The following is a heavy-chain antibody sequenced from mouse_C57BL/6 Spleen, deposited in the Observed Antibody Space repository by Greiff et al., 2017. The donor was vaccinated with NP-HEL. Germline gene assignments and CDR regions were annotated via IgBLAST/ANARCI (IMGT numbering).Heavy chain of an antibody. CDR1: GYSFTGYY. D-gene: IGHD2-3*01. CDR2: INPSTGGT. J-gene: IGHJ2*01. Sequence: VQLQQSGPELVKPGASVKISCKASGYSFTGYYMNWVKQSPEKSLEWIGEINPSTGGTTYNQKFKAKATLTVDKSSSTAYMQLKSLTSEDSAVYYCAREGYYSFDYWGQGTTLTVSS. CDR3: AREGYYSFDY. V-gene: IGHV1-42*01.